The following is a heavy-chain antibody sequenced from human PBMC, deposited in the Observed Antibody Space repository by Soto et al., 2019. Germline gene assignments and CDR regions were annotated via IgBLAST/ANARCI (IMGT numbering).Heavy chain of an antibody. D-gene: IGHD3-16*01. J-gene: IGHJ4*02. CDR2: IRDSGSST. V-gene: IGHV3-23*01. Sequence: PGGSLRLSCVASGFTFSSYAMSWVRQAPGKGLEWVSAIRDSGSSTYYTDSVKGRFIISRDNSKNTLYLQMNSLRAGDSAVYYCAKAWVRRWLGHFDYWGQGILVTVS. CDR3: AKAWVRRWLGHFDY. CDR1: GFTFSSYA.